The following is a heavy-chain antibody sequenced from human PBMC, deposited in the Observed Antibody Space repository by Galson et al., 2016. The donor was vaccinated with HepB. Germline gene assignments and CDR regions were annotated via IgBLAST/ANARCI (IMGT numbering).Heavy chain of an antibody. CDR2: IYHSGNT. CDR3: ARPCRRAADGSFAGFDY. CDR1: GDSISSSNYY. V-gene: IGHV4-39*01. Sequence: SETLSLTCTVSGDSISSSNYYWGWIRQPPGKGLEWIGNIYHSGNTHYNPSLKSRVTISVDTSKTQFSLMLSSVSAADTAVYFCARPCRRAADGSFAGFDYWGQGTLVTVSS. J-gene: IGHJ4*02. D-gene: IGHD6-13*01.